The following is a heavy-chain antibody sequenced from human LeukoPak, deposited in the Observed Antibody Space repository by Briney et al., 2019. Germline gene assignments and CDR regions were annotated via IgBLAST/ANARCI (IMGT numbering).Heavy chain of an antibody. J-gene: IGHJ4*02. CDR2: ISGSGGSK. CDR1: GFTFSSYD. D-gene: IGHD3-16*01. CDR3: AKDLGGGGGY. Sequence: PGGSLRLSCAASGFTFSSYDMSWVRQAPGKGLEWVSAISGSGGSKYYADSVKGRFTISRDNSKNTLYLQTNSLRAEDTAVYYCAKDLGGGGGYWGQGTLVTVSS. V-gene: IGHV3-23*01.